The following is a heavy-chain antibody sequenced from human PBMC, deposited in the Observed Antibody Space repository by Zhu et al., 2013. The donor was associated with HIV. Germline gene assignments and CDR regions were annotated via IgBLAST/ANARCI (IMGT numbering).Heavy chain of an antibody. J-gene: IGHJ6*02. Sequence: QVQLVQSGAEVKKPGSSVKVSCKASGGTFSSYAISWVRQAPGQGLEWMGGIIPIFGTANYAQKFQGRVTITADKSTSTAYMELSSLRSEDTAVYYCARRRLRVLRFLEWLPSGGMDVWGQGTTVTVSS. D-gene: IGHD3-3*01. CDR2: IIPIFGTA. CDR3: ARRRLRVLRFLEWLPSGGMDV. CDR1: GGTFSSYA. V-gene: IGHV1-69*06.